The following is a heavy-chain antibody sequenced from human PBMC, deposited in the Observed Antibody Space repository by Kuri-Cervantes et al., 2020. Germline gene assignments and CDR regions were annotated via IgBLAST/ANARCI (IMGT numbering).Heavy chain of an antibody. CDR1: GCTFSSYA. V-gene: IGHV1-18*01. CDR2: ISAYNGNT. J-gene: IGHJ6*02. CDR3: ARVKYDFWSATISMDV. D-gene: IGHD3-3*01. Sequence: ASVKVSCKASGCTFSSYAISWVRQAPGQGLEWMGWISAYNGNTNYAQKLQGRVTMTTDTSTSTAYMELRSLRSDDTAVYYCARVKYDFWSATISMDVWGQGTTVTVSS.